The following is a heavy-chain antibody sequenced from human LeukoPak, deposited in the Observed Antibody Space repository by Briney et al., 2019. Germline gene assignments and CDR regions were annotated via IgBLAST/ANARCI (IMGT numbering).Heavy chain of an antibody. CDR1: GFTVSSNY. CDR3: ARTTRTTPSGAFDI. D-gene: IGHD1-14*01. V-gene: IGHV3-66*01. CDR2: IYSGIST. J-gene: IGHJ3*02. Sequence: GGSLRLSCAVSGFTVSSNYMSWVRQAPGKGLEWVSVIYSGISTYYSDSVKGRFTISRDNSKNTLYLQMNSLRAEDTAVYYCARTTRTTPSGAFDIWGQGTMVTVSS.